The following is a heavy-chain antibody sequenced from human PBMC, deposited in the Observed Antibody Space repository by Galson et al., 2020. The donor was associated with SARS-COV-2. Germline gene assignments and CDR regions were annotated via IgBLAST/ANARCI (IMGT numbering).Heavy chain of an antibody. Sequence: GESLKISCAASGFTFSSYSMNWVRQAPGKGLEWVSSISSSSSYIYYADSVKGRFTISRDNAKNSLYLQMNSLRAEDTAVYYCARDGLVVPAAMLGTYYYYYGMDVWGQGTTVTVSS. J-gene: IGHJ6*02. D-gene: IGHD2-2*01. V-gene: IGHV3-21*01. CDR1: GFTFSSYS. CDR2: ISSSSSYI. CDR3: ARDGLVVPAAMLGTYYYYYGMDV.